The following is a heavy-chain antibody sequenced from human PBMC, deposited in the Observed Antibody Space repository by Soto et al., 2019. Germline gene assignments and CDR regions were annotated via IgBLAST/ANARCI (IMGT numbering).Heavy chain of an antibody. CDR3: ARVVKTLALYYESPLTIDI. D-gene: IGHD2-8*01. Sequence: QVQLQESGPGLVKPSETLSLTCTVSGGSISSYYWSWIRQPPGKGLEWIGYIYYSGSTNYNPSLKSRVTISVDTSKNQFSLKLSSVTAADTAVYYCARVVKTLALYYESPLTIDIWGQGTMVTVSS. CDR2: IYYSGST. J-gene: IGHJ3*02. CDR1: GGSISSYY. V-gene: IGHV4-59*01.